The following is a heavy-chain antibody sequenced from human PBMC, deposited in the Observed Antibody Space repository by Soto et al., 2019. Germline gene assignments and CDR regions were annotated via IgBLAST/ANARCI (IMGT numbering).Heavy chain of an antibody. J-gene: IGHJ4*02. D-gene: IGHD5-18*01. V-gene: IGHV4-39*01. Sequence: SETLSLTCTVSGGSINTDPCFWGWIRQPPGKGPEWIGSISYSGRIHDNQSLTSRLTMSVDTSKSQFSLSLSSVTAADTAVYYCARHGGYHSSYPRYFDYWGQGSLVTVSS. CDR1: GGSINTDPCF. CDR3: ARHGGYHSSYPRYFDY. CDR2: ISYSGRI.